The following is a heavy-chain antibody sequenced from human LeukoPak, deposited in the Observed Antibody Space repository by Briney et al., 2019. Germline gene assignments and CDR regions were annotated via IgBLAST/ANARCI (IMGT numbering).Heavy chain of an antibody. J-gene: IGHJ3*02. Sequence: ASVKVSCKASGYTFTSYGISWVRQAPGQGLEWMGWISAYNGNTNYAQKLQGRVIMTTDTSTSTAYMELRSLRSDDTAVYYCARDAPSRITIFGVVNAFDIWGQGTMVTVSS. D-gene: IGHD3-3*01. CDR1: GYTFTSYG. CDR2: ISAYNGNT. V-gene: IGHV1-18*01. CDR3: ARDAPSRITIFGVVNAFDI.